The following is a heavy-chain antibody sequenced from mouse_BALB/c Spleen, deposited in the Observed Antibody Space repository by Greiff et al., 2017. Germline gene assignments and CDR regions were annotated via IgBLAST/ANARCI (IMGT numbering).Heavy chain of an antibody. CDR3: AKLSTPEAY. Sequence: QVQLQQPGAELVMPGASVKMSCKASGYTFTDYWMHWVKQRPGQGLEWIGAIDTSDSYTSYNQKFKGKATLTVDESSSTAYMQLSSLTSEDSAVYYCAKLSTPEAYWGQGTLVTVSA. CDR1: GYTFTDYW. J-gene: IGHJ3*01. V-gene: IGHV1-69*01. CDR2: IDTSDSYT.